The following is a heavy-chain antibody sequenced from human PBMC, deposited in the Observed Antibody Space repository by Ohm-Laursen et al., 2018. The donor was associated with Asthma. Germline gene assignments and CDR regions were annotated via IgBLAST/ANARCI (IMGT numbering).Heavy chain of an antibody. J-gene: IGHJ4*02. CDR3: GKGQWEYDY. D-gene: IGHD1-26*01. V-gene: IGHV3-23*01. CDR2: IGHDGHDA. Sequence: SLRLSCAASGFSFRSYAMSWVRQAPGKGLEWVSGIGHDGHDAYYADSVKGRFSISRDNSKNTVYLQMNSLRAEDTAVYYCGKGQWEYDYWGQGTLVTVSS. CDR1: GFSFRSYA.